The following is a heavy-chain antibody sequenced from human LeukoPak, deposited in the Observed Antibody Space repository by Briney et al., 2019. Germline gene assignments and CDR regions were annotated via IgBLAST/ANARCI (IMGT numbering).Heavy chain of an antibody. J-gene: IGHJ4*02. CDR3: ARGVVITFGGAADY. D-gene: IGHD3-16*01. CDR2: IYSSGST. V-gene: IGHV4-59*01. Sequence: SETLSLTRTVSGDSISSFYWSWFRQPPGKGLEWIGYIYSSGSTNYNPSLKTRVTISVDTSKNQFSLKLSSVTAADTAVYYCARGVVITFGGAADYWGQGTLVTVSS. CDR1: GDSISSFY.